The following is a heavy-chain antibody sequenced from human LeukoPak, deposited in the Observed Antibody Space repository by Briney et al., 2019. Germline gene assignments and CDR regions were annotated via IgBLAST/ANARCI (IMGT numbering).Heavy chain of an antibody. V-gene: IGHV4-4*07. CDR1: GGSISSYY. CDR3: AREGNGSGSYWVFDY. J-gene: IGHJ4*02. CDR2: IYTSGST. Sequence: PSETLSLTCTVSGGSISSYYWSWIRQPAGKGLEWIGRIYTSGSTNYNPSLKSRVTMSVDTSKNQFSLKLSSVTAADTAVYYCAREGNGSGSYWVFDYWGQGTLVNVSS. D-gene: IGHD3-10*01.